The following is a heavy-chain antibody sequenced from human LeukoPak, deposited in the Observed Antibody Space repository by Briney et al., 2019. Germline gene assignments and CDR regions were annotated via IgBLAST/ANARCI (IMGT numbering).Heavy chain of an antibody. J-gene: IGHJ4*02. CDR2: ISGSGGST. CDR3: ARYGEKTFDY. Sequence: GGSLRLSCAASGFTFSSYAMSWVRQAPGKGLEWVSAISGSGGSTYYADSVKGRFTISRDNAKNSLYLQMNSLRAEDTAVYYCARYGEKTFDYWGQGTLVTVSS. V-gene: IGHV3-23*01. CDR1: GFTFSSYA. D-gene: IGHD4-17*01.